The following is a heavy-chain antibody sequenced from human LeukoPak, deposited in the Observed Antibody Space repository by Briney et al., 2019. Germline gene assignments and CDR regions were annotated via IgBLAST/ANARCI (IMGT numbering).Heavy chain of an antibody. CDR3: ARDLGAQSDIVVVPAAMVLDY. V-gene: IGHV1-24*01. CDR1: GYTLTELS. CDR2: FDPEDGET. Sequence: ASVKVSCKVSGYTLTELSMHWVRQAPGKGLEWMGGFDPEDGETIYAQKFQGRVTMTEDTSTDTAYMELSSLRSEDTAVYYCARDLGAQSDIVVVPAAMVLDYWGQEPWSPSPQ. J-gene: IGHJ4*01. D-gene: IGHD2-2*01.